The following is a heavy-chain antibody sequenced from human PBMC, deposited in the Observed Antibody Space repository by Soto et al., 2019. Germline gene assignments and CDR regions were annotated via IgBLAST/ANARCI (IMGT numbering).Heavy chain of an antibody. CDR2: IYYSGST. J-gene: IGHJ2*01. CDR3: AREGLYYYDSSGSFDL. Sequence: QVQLQESGPGLVKPSQTLSLTCTVSGGSISSGGYYWSWIRQHPGKGLEWIGYIYYSGSTYYNPSVKSRVTISVDPSKNQFSLKLSSVTAADTAVYYCAREGLYYYDSSGSFDLWGRGTLVTVSS. CDR1: GGSISSGGYY. D-gene: IGHD3-22*01. V-gene: IGHV4-31*03.